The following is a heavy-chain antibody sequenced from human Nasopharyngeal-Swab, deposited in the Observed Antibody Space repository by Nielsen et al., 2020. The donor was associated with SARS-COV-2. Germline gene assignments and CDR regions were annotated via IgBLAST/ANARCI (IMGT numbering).Heavy chain of an antibody. Sequence: GESLKISCAASGFTFSSYIMNWVRQAPGKGLEWVSSISSSSSYIYYADSVKGRFTISRDNAKNSLYLQMNSLRAEDTAVYYCARDYYYDTKYYYYGMDVWGQGTTVTVSS. CDR2: ISSSSSYI. CDR1: GFTFSSYI. D-gene: IGHD3-22*01. CDR3: ARDYYYDTKYYYYGMDV. V-gene: IGHV3-21*01. J-gene: IGHJ6*02.